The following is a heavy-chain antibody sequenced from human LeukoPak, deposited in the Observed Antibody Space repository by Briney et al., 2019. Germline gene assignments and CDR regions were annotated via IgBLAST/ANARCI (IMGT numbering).Heavy chain of an antibody. D-gene: IGHD3-16*01. CDR2: SNPNSGGT. CDR3: ARSTGTTFGFSDY. Sequence: ASVKVSCKVSGYTLTELSMHWVRQAPGQGLEWMGWSNPNSGGTNYAQKFQGRVTMTRDPSISTAYMELSRLRSDDTAVYYCARSTGTTFGFSDYWGQGTLVTVSS. J-gene: IGHJ4*02. CDR1: GYTLTELS. V-gene: IGHV1-2*02.